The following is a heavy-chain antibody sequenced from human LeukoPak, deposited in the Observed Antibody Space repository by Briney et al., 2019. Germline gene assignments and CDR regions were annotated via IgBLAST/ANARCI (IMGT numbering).Heavy chain of an antibody. Sequence: SETLSLTCAVYGGSFSGYYWSWIRQPPGKGLEWIGEINHSGSTNYNPSLKSRVTISVDTSKNQFSLKLSSMTAADTAVYYCARVQLVRGKYFDYWGQGTLVTVSS. D-gene: IGHD3-10*01. CDR3: ARVQLVRGKYFDY. CDR1: GGSFSGYY. V-gene: IGHV4-34*01. J-gene: IGHJ4*02. CDR2: INHSGST.